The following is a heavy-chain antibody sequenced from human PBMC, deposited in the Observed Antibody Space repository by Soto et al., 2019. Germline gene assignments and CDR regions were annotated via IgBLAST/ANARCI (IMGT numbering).Heavy chain of an antibody. CDR1: GGSISNGGYY. D-gene: IGHD4-17*01. V-gene: IGHV4-31*03. Sequence: QVQLQESGPGLVKPSQTMSFTCTVSGGSISNGGYYWRWIRQQPGKGLEWIGYIYYSASTYYNPSLKSRATISVDTSKNHFSRKLSSVTASNTAVYYCARIYRTTVTTNWYFDLWGRGTPVTVSS. CDR2: IYYSAST. J-gene: IGHJ2*01. CDR3: ARIYRTTVTTNWYFDL.